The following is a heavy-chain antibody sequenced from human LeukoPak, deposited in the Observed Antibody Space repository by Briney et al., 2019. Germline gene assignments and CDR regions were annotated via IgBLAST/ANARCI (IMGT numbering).Heavy chain of an antibody. CDR1: GGTFSSYA. V-gene: IGHV1-2*06. CDR2: INPNSGDT. J-gene: IGHJ4*02. CDR3: ARDYCSSTSCLFDY. D-gene: IGHD2-2*01. Sequence: ASVTVSCKASGGTFSSYAISWVRQAPGQGLEWMGRINPNSGDTNYAQKFQGRVTMTRDTSISTAYMELSRLRSDDTAVYYCARDYCSSTSCLFDYWGQGTLVTVSS.